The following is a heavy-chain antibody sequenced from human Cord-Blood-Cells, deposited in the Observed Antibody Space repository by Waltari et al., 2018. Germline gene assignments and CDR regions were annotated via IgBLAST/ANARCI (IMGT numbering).Heavy chain of an antibody. V-gene: IGHV1-2*02. J-gene: IGHJ5*02. Sequence: QVQLVQSGAEVKKPGASVKVSCKASGYTFTGYYMHWVRQAPGQGLEWMGWINPNRGGTTYAQKFQGRDTMTRDTSISTAYMELGRLRSDDTAVYYCARDLSLGDYSFDPWGQGTLVTVSS. CDR2: INPNRGGT. CDR3: ARDLSLGDYSFDP. CDR1: GYTFTGYY. D-gene: IGHD3-16*01.